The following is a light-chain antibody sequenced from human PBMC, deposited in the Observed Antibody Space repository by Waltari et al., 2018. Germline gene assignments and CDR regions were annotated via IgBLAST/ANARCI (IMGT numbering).Light chain of an antibody. CDR2: GAS. Sequence: ETVLTQSPGTLSLYPGERATLSCRTSQSVGTYLAWYQQRRGQAPRLLIYGASSRAIGIPDRFSGSGSGTGFTLTINRLEPEDFALYYCQQYGTSPFTFGQGTKLEIK. V-gene: IGKV3-20*01. J-gene: IGKJ2*01. CDR3: QQYGTSPFT. CDR1: QSVGTY.